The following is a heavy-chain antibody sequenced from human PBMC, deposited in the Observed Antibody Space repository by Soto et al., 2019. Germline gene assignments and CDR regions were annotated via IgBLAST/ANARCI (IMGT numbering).Heavy chain of an antibody. Sequence: PSETLSLTCTVSGGSISSYYWSLIRQPPGKGLEWIGYIYYSGSTNYNPSLKSRVTISVDTSKNQFSLKLSSVTAADTAVYYCARGCGGDCYSSYWFDPWGQGTLVTVSS. CDR3: ARGCGGDCYSSYWFDP. CDR2: IYYSGST. J-gene: IGHJ5*02. D-gene: IGHD2-21*02. V-gene: IGHV4-59*01. CDR1: GGSISSYY.